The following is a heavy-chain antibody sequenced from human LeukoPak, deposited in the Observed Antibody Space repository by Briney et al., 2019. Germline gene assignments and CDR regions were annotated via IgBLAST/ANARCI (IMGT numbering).Heavy chain of an antibody. D-gene: IGHD3-3*01. CDR1: GYTFTSYD. Sequence: ASVKVSCKTSGYTFTSYDITWVRQAPGQGLEWMGYISTYNYNTHHSQKFQGRVFMSTDSSSGTAYMDLQSLTSDDTAMYYCARHMREFWSRRQPGDAFDIWGQGTMVTVSS. CDR3: ARHMREFWSRRQPGDAFDI. CDR2: ISTYNYNT. V-gene: IGHV1-18*01. J-gene: IGHJ3*02.